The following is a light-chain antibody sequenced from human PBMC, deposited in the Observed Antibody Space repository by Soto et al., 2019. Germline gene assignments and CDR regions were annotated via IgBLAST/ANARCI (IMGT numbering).Light chain of an antibody. CDR2: AAS. Sequence: DIPLTQSPSFLSASVGDRLTITCRASQGISSYLAWYQQKPGNAPKLLIYAASTLQSGVASRFSGSGSGTEFTLTISSLQPEDFATYYCQQLNTYPYTFGQGTKLEIK. V-gene: IGKV1-9*01. J-gene: IGKJ2*01. CDR3: QQLNTYPYT. CDR1: QGISSY.